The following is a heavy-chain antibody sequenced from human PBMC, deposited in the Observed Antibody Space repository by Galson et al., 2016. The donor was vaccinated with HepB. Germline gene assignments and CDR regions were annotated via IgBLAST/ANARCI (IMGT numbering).Heavy chain of an antibody. Sequence: SLRLSCAASGFTFSTYAIHWVRQAPGKGLEWVAVISYDGSHKYYADSVKGRFTISRDNSKDTLYLQMNSLRAEDTAVYYCAREGYGDFDQIPNYYYYGLDVWGQGTTVTVSS. CDR1: GFTFSTYA. J-gene: IGHJ6*02. V-gene: IGHV3-30*04. CDR3: AREGYGDFDQIPNYYYYGLDV. D-gene: IGHD4-17*01. CDR2: ISYDGSHK.